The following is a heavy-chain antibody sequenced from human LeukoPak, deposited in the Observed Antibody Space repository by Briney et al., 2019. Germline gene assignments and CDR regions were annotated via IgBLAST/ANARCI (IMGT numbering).Heavy chain of an antibody. D-gene: IGHD6-13*01. CDR3: ARLGSIAAAGTNDH. Sequence: ASVKVSCKASGYTFTDYYMHWVRQAPGQGPEWMGWINPKNGGTGYAQKFQGRVTMTRDTSISTVYMELSSLRSDDTAVYYCARLGSIAAAGTNDHWGEGALVTVSS. CDR2: INPKNGGT. V-gene: IGHV1-2*02. CDR1: GYTFTDYY. J-gene: IGHJ4*02.